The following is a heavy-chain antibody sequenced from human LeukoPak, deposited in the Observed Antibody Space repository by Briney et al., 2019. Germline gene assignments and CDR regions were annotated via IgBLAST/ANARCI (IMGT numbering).Heavy chain of an antibody. J-gene: IGHJ1*01. D-gene: IGHD2-2*01. V-gene: IGHV1-18*01. CDR3: ARDLGYCSSTSCWGEYFQH. CDR1: GYTFTSYG. CDR2: ISAYNGNT. Sequence: ASVKVSCKASGYTFTSYGIIWVRQAPGQGLEWMGWISAYNGNTNYAQKLQGRVTMTTDTSTSTAYMELRSLRSDDTAVYYCARDLGYCSSTSCWGEYFQHWGQGTLVTVSS.